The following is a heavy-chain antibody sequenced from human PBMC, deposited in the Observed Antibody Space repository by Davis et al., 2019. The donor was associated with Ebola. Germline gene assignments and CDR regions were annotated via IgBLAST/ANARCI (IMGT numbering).Heavy chain of an antibody. CDR1: GFTFSSYA. CDR2: ISYDGSNK. D-gene: IGHD1-26*01. Sequence: PGGSLRLSCAASGFTFSSYAMHWVRQAPGKGLEWVAVISYDGSNKYYADSVKGRFTISRDNSKNTLYLQMNSLRAEDTAVHYCAKIPAIVGATLPHYYYGMDVWGQGTTVTVSS. CDR3: AKIPAIVGATLPHYYYGMDV. J-gene: IGHJ6*02. V-gene: IGHV3-30-3*02.